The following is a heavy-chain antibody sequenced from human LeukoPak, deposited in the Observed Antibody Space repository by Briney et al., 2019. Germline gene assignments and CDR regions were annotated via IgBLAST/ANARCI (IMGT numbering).Heavy chain of an antibody. J-gene: IGHJ5*02. CDR2: IVDTGAST. V-gene: IGHV3-23*01. D-gene: IGHD3-10*01. CDR3: AKDRGFGDSDDS. CDR1: GCTLGPM. Sequence: AESLRLSCAASGCTLGPMIWLRQARGEGVEWVSPIVDTGASTYYADSVKGRFTISRDNSKNTLYLQMNSLRAEDSAVYYCAKDRGFGDSDDSWGEGPRVTVSS.